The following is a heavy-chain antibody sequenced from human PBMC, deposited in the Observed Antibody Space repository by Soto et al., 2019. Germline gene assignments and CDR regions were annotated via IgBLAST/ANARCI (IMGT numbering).Heavy chain of an antibody. CDR2: IYYIGTT. Sequence: PSETLSLTCTVSGGSIRNGNYYWSWIRQLPGKGLEWIGNIYYIGTTSYNPSLKSRVIISIDTSKNQFSLELTSVLAADTAVYYWAKNETTRPWFDPWGQGTLVTVSS. V-gene: IGHV4-31*03. CDR3: AKNETTRPWFDP. CDR1: GGSIRNGNYY. J-gene: IGHJ5*02. D-gene: IGHD1-1*01.